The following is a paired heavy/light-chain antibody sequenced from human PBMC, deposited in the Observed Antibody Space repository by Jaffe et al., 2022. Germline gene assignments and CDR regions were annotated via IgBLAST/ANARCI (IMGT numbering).Heavy chain of an antibody. CDR1: GFTFSSYA. J-gene: IGHJ5*02. V-gene: IGHV3-23*01. CDR3: AKDTTTQGARWGWFDP. D-gene: IGHD1-26*01. CDR2: ISGSGGST. Sequence: EVQLLESGGGLVQPGGSLRLSCAASGFTFSSYAMSWVRQAPGKGLDWVSTISGSGGSTYYADSVKGRFTISRDNSKNTLYLQMNTLRAEDTAVYYCAKDTTTQGARWGWFDPWGQGTLVTVSS.
Light chain of an antibody. CDR2: WAS. J-gene: IGKJ3*01. V-gene: IGKV4-1*01. CDR1: QSVLYRSNNKNY. Sequence: DIVMTQSPDSLAVSLGERATINCKSSQSVLYRSNNKNYLAWYQQKPGQPPKLLIYWASTRESGVPDRFSGSGSGTDFTLTISSLQAEDVAVYYCQQYYSTPRTFGPGTKVDIK. CDR3: QQYYSTPRT.